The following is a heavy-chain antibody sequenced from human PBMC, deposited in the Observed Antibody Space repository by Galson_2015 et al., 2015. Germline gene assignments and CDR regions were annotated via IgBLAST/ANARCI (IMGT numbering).Heavy chain of an antibody. D-gene: IGHD6-13*01. V-gene: IGHV3-48*03. CDR3: ATTEAAAGHFFYH. Sequence: SLRLSCAAPGFTFSSYDINWVRQAPGRGLEWVSYISRIGTPIYYADSVKGRFTISRDNAKNSLYLQMNSLRAEDTAVYYCATTEAAAGHFFYHWGQGTLVTVSS. CDR1: GFTFSSYD. J-gene: IGHJ4*02. CDR2: ISRIGTPI.